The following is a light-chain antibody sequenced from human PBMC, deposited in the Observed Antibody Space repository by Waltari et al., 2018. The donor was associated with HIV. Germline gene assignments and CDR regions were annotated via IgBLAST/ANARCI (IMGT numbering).Light chain of an antibody. CDR1: SSDASGCDY. CDR3: TSYTSSTTLV. Sequence: QSALTHSASVSGSPGQSITISCTGTSSDASGCDYVSWYQQHPGKAPKPMIYEVRNRPSGVSTRFSGSKSGNTASLIISGLQAEDEADYYCTSYTSSTTLVFGTGTKVTVL. V-gene: IGLV2-14*01. CDR2: EVR. J-gene: IGLJ1*01.